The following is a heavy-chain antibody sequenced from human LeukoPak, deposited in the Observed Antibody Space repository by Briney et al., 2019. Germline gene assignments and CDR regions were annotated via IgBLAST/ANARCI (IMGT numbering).Heavy chain of an antibody. J-gene: IGHJ4*02. D-gene: IGHD6-19*01. V-gene: IGHV3-23*01. CDR3: VKPPRGSGHNFY. CDR1: GFTFCDYV. Sequence: GGPLSFSCVPSGFTFCDYVMSWVGRAPGKGLHWVSSIGGSDGTTAPAASARGRFIISRDNSKNTLYLEMNSLRDEDAAVYYCVKPPRGSGHNFYWSQGTTVTVSS. CDR2: IGGSDGTT.